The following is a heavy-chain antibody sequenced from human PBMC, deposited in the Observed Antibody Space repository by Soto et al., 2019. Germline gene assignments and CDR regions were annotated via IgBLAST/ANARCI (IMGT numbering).Heavy chain of an antibody. V-gene: IGHV5-51*01. Sequence: PGESLKISCKGSGYSFTNYWIGWVRQMPGKGLEWMGIIYPGDSDTRYSPSFQGQVTISADKSISTAYLQWSSLKASDTAMYYCARHLTYYYGSGRLEKRNYYYYGMDVWGQGTTVTVSS. CDR3: ARHLTYYYGSGRLEKRNYYYYGMDV. CDR1: GYSFTNYW. CDR2: IYPGDSDT. D-gene: IGHD3-10*01. J-gene: IGHJ6*02.